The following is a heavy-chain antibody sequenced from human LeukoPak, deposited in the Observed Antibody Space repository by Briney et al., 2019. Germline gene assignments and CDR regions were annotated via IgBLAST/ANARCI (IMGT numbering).Heavy chain of an antibody. V-gene: IGHV4-61*02. D-gene: IGHD6-19*01. Sequence: NTSETLSLTCTVSGGSISSGSYYWSWIRQPAGKGLEWIGRIYTSGSTNYSPSLKSRVTISVDTSKNQFSLKLSSVTAADTAVYYCARHRGSGWYYFDYWGQGTLVTVSS. CDR1: GGSISSGSYY. CDR3: ARHRGSGWYYFDY. CDR2: IYTSGST. J-gene: IGHJ4*02.